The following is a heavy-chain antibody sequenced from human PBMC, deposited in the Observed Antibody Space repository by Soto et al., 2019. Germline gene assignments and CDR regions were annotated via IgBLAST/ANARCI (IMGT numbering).Heavy chain of an antibody. CDR3: AAIPRDYYYYGMDV. Sequence: GASVKVSCKASGFTFTSSAVQWVRQARGQRLEWIGWIVVGSGNTNYAQKFQERVTITRDMSTSTAYMELSSLRSEDTAAYYSAAIPRDYYYYGMDVWGQGTTVTVSS. J-gene: IGHJ6*02. D-gene: IGHD2-21*01. CDR1: GFTFTSSA. CDR2: IVVGSGNT. V-gene: IGHV1-58*01.